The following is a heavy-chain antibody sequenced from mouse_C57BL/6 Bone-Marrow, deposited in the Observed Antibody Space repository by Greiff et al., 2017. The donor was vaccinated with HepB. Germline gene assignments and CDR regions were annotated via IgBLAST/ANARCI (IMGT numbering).Heavy chain of an antibody. Sequence: EVKLVESGAELVRPGASVKLSCTASGFNIKDDYMHWVKQRPEQGLEWIGWIDPENGDTEYASKFQGKATITADTSSNTAYLQLSSLTSDDTAVYYCTTCLLAYWGQGTLVTVSA. V-gene: IGHV14-4*01. J-gene: IGHJ3*01. D-gene: IGHD2-10*01. CDR2: IDPENGDT. CDR1: GFNIKDDY. CDR3: TTCLLAY.